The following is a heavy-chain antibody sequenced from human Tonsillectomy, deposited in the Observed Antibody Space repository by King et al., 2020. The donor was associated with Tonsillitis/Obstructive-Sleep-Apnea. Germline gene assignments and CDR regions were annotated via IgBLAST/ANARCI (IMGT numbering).Heavy chain of an antibody. CDR2: ISFNSDNI. CDR1: GFTFDDYA. CDR3: TKGITIFGVADYFDY. Sequence: GQLVQSGGGLVQSGRSLRLSCAASGFTFDDYAMHWVRQAPGKGLEWVSGISFNSDNIGYADSVKGRFTISRDNAKNSLYLQMNSLRGEDTALYYCTKGITIFGVADYFDYWGQGTLVSVSS. J-gene: IGHJ4*02. V-gene: IGHV3-9*01. D-gene: IGHD3-3*01.